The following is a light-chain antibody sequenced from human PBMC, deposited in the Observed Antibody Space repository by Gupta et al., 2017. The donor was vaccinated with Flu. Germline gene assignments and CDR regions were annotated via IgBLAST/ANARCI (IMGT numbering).Light chain of an antibody. V-gene: IGKV1-39*01. J-gene: IGKJ4*01. CDR1: QEIGTF. CDR3: QHVYCSPTT. Sequence: PSSLSASVGDRVLITCRTSQEIGTFLNWYQQRPGGAPNLLIYTTSCLPSGVPSRFSGSGSEAYFTLSISRLQPEDFATYYCQHVYCSPTTFGGGTKVEI. CDR2: TTS.